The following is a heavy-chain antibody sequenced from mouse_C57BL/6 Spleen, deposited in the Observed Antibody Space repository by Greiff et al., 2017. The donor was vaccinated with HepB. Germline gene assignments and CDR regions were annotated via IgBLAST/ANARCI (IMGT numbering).Heavy chain of an antibody. CDR3: TTLITTVGATH. CDR2: IDPENGDT. V-gene: IGHV14-4*01. D-gene: IGHD1-1*01. CDR1: GFNIKDDY. J-gene: IGHJ3*01. Sequence: EVKLQESGAELVRPGASVKLSCTASGFNIKDDYMHWVKQRPEQGLEWIGRIDPENGDTEYASKFQGKATITADTSSNTSDLQLRSLTSEDTAVYYCTTLITTVGATHWGQGTLVTVSA.